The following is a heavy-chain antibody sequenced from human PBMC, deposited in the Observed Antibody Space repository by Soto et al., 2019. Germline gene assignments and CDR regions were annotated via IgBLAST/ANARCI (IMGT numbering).Heavy chain of an antibody. Sequence: QVQLVQPRAEVKEPGASVTVSCKASGYPFKSYDVKWVRKAPGQGLGWKGGISGHNRKADYAENFPGRVIMTTDTSTATASMDLRGLRSDDTAVYYCARKGYIGNFAMDVWGQGTTVTVSS. D-gene: IGHD5-12*01. V-gene: IGHV1-18*04. CDR1: GYPFKSYD. CDR2: ISGHNRKA. J-gene: IGHJ6*02. CDR3: ARKGYIGNFAMDV.